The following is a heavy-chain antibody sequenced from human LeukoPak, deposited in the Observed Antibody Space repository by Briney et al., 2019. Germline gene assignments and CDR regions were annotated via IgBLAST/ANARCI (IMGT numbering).Heavy chain of an antibody. CDR1: GFTFSSYG. V-gene: IGHV3-30*02. J-gene: IGHJ4*02. D-gene: IGHD7-27*01. CDR2: IRYDGSNK. Sequence: GGSLRLSCAASGFTFSSYGMHWVRQAPGKGLEWVAFIRYDGSNKYYADSVKGRFTISRDNSKNTLYLQMNSLRAEDTAVYYCARARARPGYYFDYWGQGTLVTVSS. CDR3: ARARARPGYYFDY.